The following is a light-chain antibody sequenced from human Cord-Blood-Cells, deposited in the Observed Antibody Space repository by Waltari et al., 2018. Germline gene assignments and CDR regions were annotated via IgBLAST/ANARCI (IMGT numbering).Light chain of an antibody. V-gene: IGKV3-11*01. Sequence: EIVLTQSPATLSLSPGERATISCRASQCVSSYLAWYQQKPGQAPRLLIYDASTRATGIPARFSCSGSVTDFTLTISSLEPEDFAVYYCQQRSNWPPITFGQGTRLEIK. CDR2: DAS. CDR3: QQRSNWPPIT. CDR1: QCVSSY. J-gene: IGKJ5*01.